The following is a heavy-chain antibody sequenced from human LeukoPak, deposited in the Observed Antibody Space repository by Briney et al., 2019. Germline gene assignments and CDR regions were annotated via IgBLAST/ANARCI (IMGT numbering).Heavy chain of an antibody. J-gene: IGHJ5*02. Sequence: TGGSLRLSCAASGFTFSDYSMNWVRQAPGKGLEWVCFISSTTNTIYYADSVKGRFIISRDNPRNTLYLQMNILRTEDTAVYYCAKEGTPQVSTWYDLWGQGTQVIVSS. CDR2: ISSTTNTI. D-gene: IGHD3-10*01. V-gene: IGHV3-48*01. CDR1: GFTFSDYS. CDR3: AKEGTPQVSTWYDL.